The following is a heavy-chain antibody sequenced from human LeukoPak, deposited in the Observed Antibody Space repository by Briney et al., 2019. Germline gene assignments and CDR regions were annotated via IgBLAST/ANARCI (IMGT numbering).Heavy chain of an antibody. CDR2: VSGSGSNT. CDR3: AKAGYDYSLINWFDP. Sequence: GGSLRLSCAASGFTFSSHWMSWVRQAPGKGLEWVSAVSGSGSNTYYADSVKGRFTISRDNSKNALYLQMNSLRVDDTAVYFCAKAGYDYSLINWFDPWGQGTLVTVSS. CDR1: GFTFSSHW. J-gene: IGHJ5*02. V-gene: IGHV3-23*01. D-gene: IGHD5-12*01.